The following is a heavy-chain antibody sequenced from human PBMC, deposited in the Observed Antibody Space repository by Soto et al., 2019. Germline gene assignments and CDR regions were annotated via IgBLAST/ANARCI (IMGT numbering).Heavy chain of an antibody. J-gene: IGHJ4*01. CDR2: IKPDGSWA. V-gene: IGHV3-74*01. D-gene: IGHD1-7*01. CDR3: AGYNWNSQNY. CDR1: GFTFSSYW. Sequence: GCSLRLSCAASGFTFSSYWMHWVRQAPGKGLVWVSRIKPDGSWAIHADSVKGRFTISRDNAKSMVYLQMNSLRVEDTAVYYCAGYNWNSQNYWGHGTLVTVSS.